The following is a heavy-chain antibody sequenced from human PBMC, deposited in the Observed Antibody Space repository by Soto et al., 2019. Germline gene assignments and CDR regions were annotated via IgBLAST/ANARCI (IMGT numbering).Heavy chain of an antibody. CDR1: GGSISRGYYY. J-gene: IGHJ4*02. D-gene: IGHD6-13*01. V-gene: IGHV4-31*01. CDR3: ARRPAAGPVDY. CDR2: IYYNGTT. Sequence: QVQLQESGPGLVKSSQTLSLTCAVSGGSISRGYYYWSWIRQHPGKGLEWIAYIYYNGTTSYNPSLKSLVTVSRDTSKNQSSLDLTSVTAAATAVYYCARRPAAGPVDYWGQGTLVTVSP.